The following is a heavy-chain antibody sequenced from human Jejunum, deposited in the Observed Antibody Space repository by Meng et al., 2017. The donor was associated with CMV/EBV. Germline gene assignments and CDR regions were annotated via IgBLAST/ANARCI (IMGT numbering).Heavy chain of an antibody. J-gene: IGHJ6*02. V-gene: IGHV3-11*04. D-gene: IGHD3-22*01. Sequence: FTFSDYYMSWIRQAPGKGLEWVAYITSGSTIYYADSVKGRFTISRDNAKNSLYLQMNGLRAEDTAVYYCAREARYYDSSGSSSGMDVWGQGTTVTVSS. CDR2: ITSGSTI. CDR3: AREARYYDSSGSSSGMDV. CDR1: FTFSDYY.